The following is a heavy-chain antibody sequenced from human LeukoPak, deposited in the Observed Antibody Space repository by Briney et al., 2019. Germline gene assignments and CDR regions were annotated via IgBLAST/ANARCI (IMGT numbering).Heavy chain of an antibody. CDR3: ARVHMVRGATGYYYYYMDV. V-gene: IGHV4-34*01. J-gene: IGHJ6*03. Sequence: SETLSLTCAVYGGSFSGYYWSWIRQPPGKGLEWIGEINHSGSTNYNPSLKSRVTISVDTSKNQFSLKLSSVTAADTAVYYCARVHMVRGATGYYYYYMDVWGKGTTVTISS. CDR1: GGSFSGYY. D-gene: IGHD3-10*01. CDR2: INHSGST.